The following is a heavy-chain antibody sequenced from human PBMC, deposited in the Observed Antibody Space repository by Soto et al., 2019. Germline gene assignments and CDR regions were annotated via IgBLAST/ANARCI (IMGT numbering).Heavy chain of an antibody. D-gene: IGHD4-17*01. J-gene: IGHJ5*02. CDR3: ARREGKTTTHFDP. Sequence: GESLKISCKGSGYSFTSYWIGWVRQMPGKGLEWMGIIYPGDSDTRYSPSFQGQVTVSADKSISTAYLQWSSLKASDTAMYYCARREGKTTTHFDPWGQGTLVTVSS. CDR2: IYPGDSDT. V-gene: IGHV5-51*01. CDR1: GYSFTSYW.